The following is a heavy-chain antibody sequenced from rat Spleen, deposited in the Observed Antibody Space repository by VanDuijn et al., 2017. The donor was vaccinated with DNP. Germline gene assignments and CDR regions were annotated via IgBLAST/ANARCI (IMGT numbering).Heavy chain of an antibody. CDR2: SNYAGGST. CDR1: GFTLSDYY. CDR3: VRPEAEAA. J-gene: IGHJ4*01. Sequence: EVQLVESGGGLVQPGGSLKLSCAASGFTLSDYYMAWVRQAPTKGLEWVAYSNYAGGSTYHGDSVRGRFTISRDNAKNTLYLQMNSLRSEDMATYYCVRPEAEAAWGQGTSVTVSS. V-gene: IGHV5-22*01.